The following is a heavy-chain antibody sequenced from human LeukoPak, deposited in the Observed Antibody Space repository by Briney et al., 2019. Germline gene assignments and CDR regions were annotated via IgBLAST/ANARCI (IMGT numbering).Heavy chain of an antibody. V-gene: IGHV4-34*01. CDR3: ARHAVVRGVIIQNWLDP. J-gene: IGHJ5*02. D-gene: IGHD3-10*01. CDR2: INYSGST. Sequence: PSETLSLTCAVYGGSFSGYYWSWIRQPPGKGLEWIGEINYSGSTNYNPSLKSRVTISVDTSKNQFSLKLSSVTAADTAVYYCARHAVVRGVIIQNWLDPWGQGTLVTVSS. CDR1: GGSFSGYY.